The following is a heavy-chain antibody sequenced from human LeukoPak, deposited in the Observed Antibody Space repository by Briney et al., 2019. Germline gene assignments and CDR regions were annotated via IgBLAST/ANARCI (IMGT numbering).Heavy chain of an antibody. D-gene: IGHD3-10*01. J-gene: IGHJ6*03. V-gene: IGHV4-59*12. CDR1: GGSISSYY. Sequence: SETLSLTCTVSGGSISSYYWSWIRQPPGKGLEWIGYIYYSGSTNYNPSLKSRVTISVDTSKNQFSLKLSSVTAADTAVYYCARATAMVRGVINYYYYYYMDVWGKGTTVTVSS. CDR2: IYYSGST. CDR3: ARATAMVRGVINYYYYYYMDV.